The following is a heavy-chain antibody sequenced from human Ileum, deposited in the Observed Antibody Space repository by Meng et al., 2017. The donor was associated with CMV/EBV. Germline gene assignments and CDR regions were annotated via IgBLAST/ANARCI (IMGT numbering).Heavy chain of an antibody. CDR2: IYHSGST. CDR3: ARVRTPSAIDY. Sequence: LTCAVSRGSINSSYWWTWVRQPPGKGLEWIAEIYHSGSTSYNPSLRSRVTISVDTFKNHFSLRLKSVTAADTAVYYCARVRTPSAIDYWGQGSLVTVSS. D-gene: IGHD2-2*02. J-gene: IGHJ4*02. V-gene: IGHV4-4*02. CDR1: RGSINSSYW.